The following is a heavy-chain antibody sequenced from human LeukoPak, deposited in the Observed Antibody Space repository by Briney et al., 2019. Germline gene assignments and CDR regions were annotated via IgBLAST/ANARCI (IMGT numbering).Heavy chain of an antibody. CDR3: AKDPNYYDSSGYYSEFDY. Sequence: GGSLRLSCAASGFTFSSYGMHWVRQAPGKGLEWVAFIRDDGSNKYYADSVKGRFTISRDNSKTTLYLQMNSLRAEDTAVYYCAKDPNYYDSSGYYSEFDYWGQGTLVTVSS. D-gene: IGHD3-22*01. CDR2: IRDDGSNK. V-gene: IGHV3-30*02. CDR1: GFTFSSYG. J-gene: IGHJ4*02.